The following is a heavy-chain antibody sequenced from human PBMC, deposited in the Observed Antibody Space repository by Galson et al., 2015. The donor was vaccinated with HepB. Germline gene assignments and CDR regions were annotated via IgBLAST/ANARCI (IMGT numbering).Heavy chain of an antibody. J-gene: IGHJ4*02. D-gene: IGHD3-22*01. CDR1: GFIFSDYY. CDR2: ISDSGATK. CDR3: AGLYYYQSSGYLEDGY. V-gene: IGHV3-11*01. Sequence: SLRLSCAASGFIFSDYYMSWIRQAPGKGLEWVSYISDSGATKYYADSLRGRFTISRDNAKNSVYLQMNSLGAEDTAIYYCAGLYYYQSSGYLEDGYWGQGILVTVSS.